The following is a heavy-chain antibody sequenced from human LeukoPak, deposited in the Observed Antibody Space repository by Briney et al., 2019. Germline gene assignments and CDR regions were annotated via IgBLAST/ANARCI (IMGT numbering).Heavy chain of an antibody. CDR3: AKDRWTTVIRGGFDF. Sequence: GGSLRLSCAASGFTFSSYAMSWVRQAPGKGLEWVSGITGSGGSTYYADSVKGRFTISRDNYKNTLYLQMNSLRAEDTAVYYCAKDRWTTVIRGGFDFWGQGTLVTVSS. J-gene: IGHJ4*02. CDR2: ITGSGGST. D-gene: IGHD4-11*01. CDR1: GFTFSSYA. V-gene: IGHV3-23*01.